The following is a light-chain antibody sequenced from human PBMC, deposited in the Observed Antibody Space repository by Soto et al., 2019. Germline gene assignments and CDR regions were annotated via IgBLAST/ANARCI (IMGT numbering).Light chain of an antibody. CDR2: GAS. CDR1: QSIASSY. V-gene: IGKV3-20*01. J-gene: IGKJ2*01. Sequence: EIVLTQSPGTLSLSPGESATLSCRASQSIASSYLAWYQQKPGQAPRLLIYGASNRTTGIPDRFSGSGSGTDFTLTISRLEPEEFAVYFCQQYGTSPVYNFGQGTKLEIK. CDR3: QQYGTSPVYN.